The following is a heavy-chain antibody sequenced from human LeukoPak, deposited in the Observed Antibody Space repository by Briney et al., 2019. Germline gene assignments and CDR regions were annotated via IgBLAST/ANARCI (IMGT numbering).Heavy chain of an antibody. Sequence: SVKVSCKASGGTFSSYAISWVRQAPGQGLEWMGRIIPIFGTANYAQKFQGRVTITTDESTSTAYMELSSLRSEDTAVYYCARVRVYSRFHTDVWGKGTTVTVSS. CDR2: IIPIFGTA. CDR3: ARVRVYSRFHTDV. CDR1: GGTFSSYA. V-gene: IGHV1-69*05. D-gene: IGHD6-13*01. J-gene: IGHJ6*03.